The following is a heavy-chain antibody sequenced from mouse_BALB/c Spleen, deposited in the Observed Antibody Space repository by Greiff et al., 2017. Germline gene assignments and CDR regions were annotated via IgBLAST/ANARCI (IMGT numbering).Heavy chain of an antibody. CDR1: GYTFTSYW. J-gene: IGHJ3*01. CDR3: ARSGWSGAWFAY. D-gene: IGHD2-3*01. V-gene: IGHV1-7*01. Sequence: QVQLKESGAELAKPGASVKMSCKASGYTFTSYWMHWVKQRPGQGLEWIGYINPSTGYTEYNQKFTDKATLTADKSSSTAYMQLSSLTSEDSAVYYCARSGWSGAWFAYWGQGTLVTVSA. CDR2: INPSTGYT.